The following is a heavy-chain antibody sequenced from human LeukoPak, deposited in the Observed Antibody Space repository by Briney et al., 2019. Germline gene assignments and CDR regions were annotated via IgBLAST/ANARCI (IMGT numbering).Heavy chain of an antibody. J-gene: IGHJ1*01. D-gene: IGHD3-22*01. Sequence: GGSLRLSCAASGFTFSSYAMSGVRQAPGKGLEWVSAISGSGGSTYYADSVKGRFTISRDNSKNTLYLQMNSLRAEDTAVYYCAKRYYYDSSGYSFQHWGQGTLVTVSS. CDR1: GFTFSSYA. V-gene: IGHV3-23*01. CDR2: ISGSGGST. CDR3: AKRYYYDSSGYSFQH.